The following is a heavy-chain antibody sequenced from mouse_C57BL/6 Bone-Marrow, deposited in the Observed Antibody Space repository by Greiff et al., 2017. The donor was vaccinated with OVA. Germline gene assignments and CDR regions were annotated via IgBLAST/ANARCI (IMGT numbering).Heavy chain of an antibody. V-gene: IGHV1-81*01. CDR3: AIDYGSSWYYFDY. Sequence: VQLQQSGAELARPGASVKLSCTASGYTFTSYGISWVKQRTGQGLEWIGEIYPRSGNTYYNEKFKGKATLTADKSSSTAYMELRSLTSEDSAVYFCAIDYGSSWYYFDYWGQGTTLTVSS. D-gene: IGHD1-1*01. J-gene: IGHJ2*01. CDR2: IYPRSGNT. CDR1: GYTFTSYG.